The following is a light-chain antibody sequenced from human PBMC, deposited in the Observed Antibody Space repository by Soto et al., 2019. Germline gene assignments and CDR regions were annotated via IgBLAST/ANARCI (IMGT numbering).Light chain of an antibody. CDR2: DVN. Sequence: QSALTQPASVSGSPGQSITISCTGTSSDVGGYSYVSWYQQHPGKAPKLMIYDVNNRPSGVSNRFSGSKSGNTASLTISGRQAEDEADYYCSSYTYSSTLYVFGTGTKLTVL. V-gene: IGLV2-14*01. J-gene: IGLJ1*01. CDR3: SSYTYSSTLYV. CDR1: SSDVGGYSY.